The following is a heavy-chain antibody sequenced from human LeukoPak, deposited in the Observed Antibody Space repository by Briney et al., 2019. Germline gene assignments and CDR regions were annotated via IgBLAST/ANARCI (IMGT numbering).Heavy chain of an antibody. CDR2: IYTSGSA. D-gene: IGHD6-6*01. J-gene: IGHJ4*02. CDR1: GGSISSYY. CDR3: VRGIAALHTFYSFDY. Sequence: SETLSLTCTVSGGSISSYYWSWIRQPAGKGLEWIGRIYTSGSANYNPSLKSRVTMSVDTSKNQFSLKLSSVTAADTAVYYCVRGIAALHTFYSFDYWGQGTLVTVSS. V-gene: IGHV4-4*07.